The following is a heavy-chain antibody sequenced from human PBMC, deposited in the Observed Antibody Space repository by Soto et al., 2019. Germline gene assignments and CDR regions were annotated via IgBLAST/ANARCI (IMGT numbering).Heavy chain of an antibody. CDR2: MIPILGIA. D-gene: IGHD3-22*01. Sequence: QVQLVQSGAEVKKPGSSVTVSCKASGGTFRSYTISWVRQAPGQGLEWLGRMIPILGIANYAQKFQGRVTITADKSTSTAYMELSSLRSEDTAVYYCAADYYDSSGYCYPFDYWGQGTLVTVSS. J-gene: IGHJ4*02. CDR3: AADYYDSSGYCYPFDY. CDR1: GGTFRSYT. V-gene: IGHV1-69*02.